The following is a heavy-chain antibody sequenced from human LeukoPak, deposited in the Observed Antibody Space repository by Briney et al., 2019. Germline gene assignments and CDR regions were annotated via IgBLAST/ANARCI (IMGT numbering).Heavy chain of an antibody. CDR3: ADYSDSTFPS. V-gene: IGHV3-15*01. D-gene: IGHD4-11*01. Sequence: GGSLRLSCAASAFTFSNVWMNWVRQAPGKGLEWVGRIKSKSGGGTAEYAAHVKGRFTMSKDDSKNTLLLQINSLKTEDTAVYYCADYSDSTFPSWHRGTLVTV. CDR2: IKSKSGGGTA. CDR1: AFTFSNVW. J-gene: IGHJ5*02.